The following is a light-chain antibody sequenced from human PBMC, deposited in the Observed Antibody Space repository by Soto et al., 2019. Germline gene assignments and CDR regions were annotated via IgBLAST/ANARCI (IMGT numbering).Light chain of an antibody. CDR1: QGISNY. Sequence: DIQMTQSPSSLSACVGDRLSITCRASQGISNYLAWYQQKPGKVPKLLIYAASTLQSGVPSRFSGSGSGTDFTLTISSLQPEDVATYYCQKYNSAPWTFGQGTKVDIK. CDR2: AAS. J-gene: IGKJ1*01. CDR3: QKYNSAPWT. V-gene: IGKV1-27*01.